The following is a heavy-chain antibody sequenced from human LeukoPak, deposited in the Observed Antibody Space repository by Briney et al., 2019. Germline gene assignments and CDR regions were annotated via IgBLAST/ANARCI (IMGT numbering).Heavy chain of an antibody. CDR1: GFTLSTYW. D-gene: IGHD6-6*01. CDR3: ARDGTIAARPT. J-gene: IGHJ5*02. Sequence: PGGSLRLSCAASGFTLSTYWMSWVRQAPGKGLEWVANIKQDGSEKYYVDSLKGRFTISRDNAKNSLYLQMNSLRAEDTAVYYCARDGTIAARPTWGQGTLVTVSS. V-gene: IGHV3-7*01. CDR2: IKQDGSEK.